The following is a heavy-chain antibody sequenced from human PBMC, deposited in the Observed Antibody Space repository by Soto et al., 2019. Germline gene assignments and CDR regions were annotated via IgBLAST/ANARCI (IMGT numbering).Heavy chain of an antibody. Sequence: PSETLSLTCSVSGDSINSGGYYWSWIRHHPGKGLEWIGHIYYTGNTHYNPSLASRVLISIDTSKKQFSLDLSSLTAADTAVYYCARALDGDLGMVKGFWFDPWGQGILVTVSS. J-gene: IGHJ5*02. CDR3: ARALDGDLGMVKGFWFDP. D-gene: IGHD5-18*01. CDR2: IYYTGNT. CDR1: GDSINSGGYY. V-gene: IGHV4-31*03.